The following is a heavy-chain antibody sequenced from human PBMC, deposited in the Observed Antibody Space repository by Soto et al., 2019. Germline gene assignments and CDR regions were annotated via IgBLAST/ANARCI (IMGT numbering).Heavy chain of an antibody. Sequence: QVQLVESGGGVVQPGRSLRLSCAASGFTFSRHAMHWVRQAPGTGLEWVAVISFDGNNKYYADSVKGRFTISRDNSKNTLYLQMNSLRGEDTALYRCARDGGALAALHYYGLDVWGQGTRVIVS. V-gene: IGHV3-30-3*01. D-gene: IGHD6-13*01. CDR3: ARDGGALAALHYYGLDV. CDR2: ISFDGNNK. CDR1: GFTFSRHA. J-gene: IGHJ6*02.